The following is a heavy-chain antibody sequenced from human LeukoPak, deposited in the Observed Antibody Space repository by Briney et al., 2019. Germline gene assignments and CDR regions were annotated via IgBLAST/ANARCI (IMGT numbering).Heavy chain of an antibody. CDR1: GGSISSDH. CDR2: ISSSGST. V-gene: IGHV4-4*07. Sequence: ASETLSLTCTVSGGSISSDHWSWIRQPAGKGLEWIGRISSSGSTNFSPSLKSRVTMSLDTSKNQFSLRLSSVTAPDTAVYYCARFDLSRPRYFDLWGRGTLVTVSS. J-gene: IGHJ2*01. CDR3: ARFDLSRPRYFDL. D-gene: IGHD3-3*02.